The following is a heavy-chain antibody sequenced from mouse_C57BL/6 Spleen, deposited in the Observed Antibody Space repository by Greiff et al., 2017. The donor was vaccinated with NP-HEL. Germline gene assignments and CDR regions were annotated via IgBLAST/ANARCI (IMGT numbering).Heavy chain of an antibody. CDR1: GYTFTSYW. D-gene: IGHD2-4*01. Sequence: VQLQQPGAELVRPGSSVKLSCKASGYTFTSYWMDWVKQRPGQGLEWIGNIYPSDSETHYNQKFKDKATLTVDKSSSTAYMQLSSLTSEDSAVYYCAREGYDYDDGYAMDYWGQGTSVTVSS. CDR2: IYPSDSET. CDR3: AREGYDYDDGYAMDY. V-gene: IGHV1-61*01. J-gene: IGHJ4*01.